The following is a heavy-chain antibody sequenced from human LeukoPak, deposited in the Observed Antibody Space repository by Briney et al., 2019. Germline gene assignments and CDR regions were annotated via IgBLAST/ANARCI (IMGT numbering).Heavy chain of an antibody. Sequence: PGGSLRLSCAASGFTFSSYGMHWVRQAPGKGLEWVAVISYDGSNKYYADSVKGRFTISRDNSKNTLYLQMNSLRAEDTAVYYCASRGDCYSCFDYWGQGTLVTVSS. D-gene: IGHD2-21*02. CDR3: ASRGDCYSCFDY. V-gene: IGHV3-30*03. CDR1: GFTFSSYG. J-gene: IGHJ4*02. CDR2: ISYDGSNK.